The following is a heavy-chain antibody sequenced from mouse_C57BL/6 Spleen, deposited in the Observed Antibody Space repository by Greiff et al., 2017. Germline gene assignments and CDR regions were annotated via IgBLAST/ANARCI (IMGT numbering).Heavy chain of an antibody. CDR1: GFSFTTYA. Sequence: DVMLVESGGGLVQPKGSLKLSCAASGFSFTTYAMNWVRQAPGKGLEWVARIRSKSNNYATYYADSVKDRFTISRDDSESMLYLQMNELKTADTAMYCCVRGGDEGYHADWGQGILVTVSA. CDR3: VRGGDEGYHAD. V-gene: IGHV10-1*01. D-gene: IGHD2-3*01. J-gene: IGHJ3*01. CDR2: IRSKSNNYAT.